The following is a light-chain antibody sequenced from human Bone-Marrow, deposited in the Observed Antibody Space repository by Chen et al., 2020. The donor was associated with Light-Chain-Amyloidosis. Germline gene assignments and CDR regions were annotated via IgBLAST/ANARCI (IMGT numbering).Light chain of an antibody. V-gene: IGLV3-25*03. CDR2: RHT. CDR3: QSADSSGTYEVI. Sequence: SYELTQPPSVSVSPGQTPRLTCSGADLPPKYAYWYQQKPGQAPVLVIYRHTERPSGISERFYGSSSVTTATLTISGVKAEDEADYHGQSADSSGTYEVIFGGGTKLTFL. CDR1: DLPPKY. J-gene: IGLJ2*01.